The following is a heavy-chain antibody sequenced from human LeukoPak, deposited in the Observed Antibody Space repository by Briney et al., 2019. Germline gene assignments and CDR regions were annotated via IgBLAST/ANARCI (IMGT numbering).Heavy chain of an antibody. CDR3: ARGGSSGYYVDY. V-gene: IGHV3-30-3*01. Sequence: QPGRSLRLSCAASGFTFSSYAMHWVRQAPGKGLEWVAVISYDGSNKYYADSVKGRFTISRDNSKNTLYLQMNSLRAEDTAVYYCARGGSSGYYVDYWGQGTLVTVSS. D-gene: IGHD3-22*01. J-gene: IGHJ4*02. CDR1: GFTFSSYA. CDR2: ISYDGSNK.